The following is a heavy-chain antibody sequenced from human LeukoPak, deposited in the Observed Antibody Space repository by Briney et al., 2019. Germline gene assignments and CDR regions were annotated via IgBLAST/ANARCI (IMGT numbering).Heavy chain of an antibody. CDR1: GGTLSSDA. CDR2: IIPVFNTP. CDR3: AKTFTTFPTSPFHYFYMDV. Sequence: GASVQVSCQASGGTLSSDAFSWVRQAPGQGLEWMGSIIPVFNTPNSAQKFRGRATITTDQSTSSAHTELSSLRFEDTAVYFCAKTFTTFPTSPFHYFYMDVWGKGTTVTVSS. D-gene: IGHD3-22*01. J-gene: IGHJ6*03. V-gene: IGHV1-69*05.